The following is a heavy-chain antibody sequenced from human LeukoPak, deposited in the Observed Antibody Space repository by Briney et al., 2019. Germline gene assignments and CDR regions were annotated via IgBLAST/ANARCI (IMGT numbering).Heavy chain of an antibody. Sequence: GGSLRLSCAASGFTVSSNYMSWVRQAPGKGLEWVSVIYSGGSTYYADSVKGRFTISRDNSKNTLYLQMNSLRAEDTAVYYCARAPPTVGATPYVNDHWGQGTLVTVSS. CDR1: GFTVSSNY. V-gene: IGHV3-66*01. CDR2: IYSGGST. J-gene: IGHJ4*02. D-gene: IGHD1-26*01. CDR3: ARAPPTVGATPYVNDH.